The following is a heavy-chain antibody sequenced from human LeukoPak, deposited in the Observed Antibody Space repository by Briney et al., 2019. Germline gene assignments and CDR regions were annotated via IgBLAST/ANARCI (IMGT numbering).Heavy chain of an antibody. CDR2: IWYDGSNK. V-gene: IGHV3-33*01. CDR3: ARELPAAEGDYYYYYGMDV. D-gene: IGHD2-2*01. CDR1: GFTFSSYG. J-gene: IGHJ6*02. Sequence: PGGSLRLSCAASGFTFSSYGMHWVRQALGKGLEWVAVIWYDGSNKYYADSVKGRFTISRDNSKNTLYLQMNSLRAEDTAVYYCARELPAAEGDYYYYYGMDVWGQGTTVAVSS.